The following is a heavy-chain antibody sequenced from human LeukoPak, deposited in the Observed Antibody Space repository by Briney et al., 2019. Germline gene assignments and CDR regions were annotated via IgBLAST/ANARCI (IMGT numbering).Heavy chain of an antibody. V-gene: IGHV3-23*01. CDR1: GFSFSSYA. J-gene: IGHJ1*01. CDR2: ISGSGGST. D-gene: IGHD3-22*01. CDR3: AKDSSTMIVVVITSPDFQH. Sequence: GGSLRLSCAASGFSFSSYAMSWVRQAPGKGLEWVSAISGSGGSTYYADSVKGRFTISRDNSKNTLYLQMNSLRAEDTAVYYCAKDSSTMIVVVITSPDFQHWGQGTLVTVSS.